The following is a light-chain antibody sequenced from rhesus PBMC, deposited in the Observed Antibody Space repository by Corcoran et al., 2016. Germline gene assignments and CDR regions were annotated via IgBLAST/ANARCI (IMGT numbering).Light chain of an antibody. Sequence: DIQMTQSPSSLSASVGDRVTITCRATENVKNYLNWYQQKPGKAPKLLIYKASTLQSGVPSRFSGSGSGTDDTCTISSLQPEDVATYYCQHGYGTPFTFGPGTKLDIK. CDR3: QHGYGTPFT. CDR2: KAS. J-gene: IGKJ3*01. V-gene: IGKV1-74*01. CDR1: ENVKNY.